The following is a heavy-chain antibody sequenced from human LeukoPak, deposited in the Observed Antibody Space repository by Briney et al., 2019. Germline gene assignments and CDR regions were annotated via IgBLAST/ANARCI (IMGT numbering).Heavy chain of an antibody. Sequence: GESLKISCKGSGYKFTNYWIVWVRQMPGKGLEWMGIIYPDDSNTRYSPSFQGQVTISVDKSFSTAYLQWNSLKASDTAKYYCALQPGYCSSASCSHFDFWGQGTLVTVSS. CDR1: GYKFTNYW. J-gene: IGHJ4*02. V-gene: IGHV5-51*01. CDR3: ALQPGYCSSASCSHFDF. D-gene: IGHD2-2*01. CDR2: IYPDDSNT.